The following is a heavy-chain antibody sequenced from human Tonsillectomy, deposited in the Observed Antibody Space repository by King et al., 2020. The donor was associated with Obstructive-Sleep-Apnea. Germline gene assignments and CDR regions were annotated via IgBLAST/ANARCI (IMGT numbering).Heavy chain of an antibody. CDR2: MNPNSGST. CDR3: ARASSQTDYSGSGSYLY. CDR1: GYTFTSYD. Sequence: VQLVESGAEVKKPGASVKLSCKASGYTFTSYDINWVRQATGQGLEWMGWMNPNSGSTGYAQKFQGRVTMTRNTSISTAYMELSSLRSEDTAVYYCARASSQTDYSGSGSYLYWGQGTLVTVSS. V-gene: IGHV1-8*01. D-gene: IGHD3-10*01. J-gene: IGHJ4*02.